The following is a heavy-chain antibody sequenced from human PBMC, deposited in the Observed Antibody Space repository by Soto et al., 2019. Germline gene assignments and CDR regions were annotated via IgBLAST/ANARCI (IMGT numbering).Heavy chain of an antibody. Sequence: QVQLQESGPGLVKPSQTLSLTCSVSGGSITSGGFYWSWIRQHPEKGLEWIAYIFHSGSTDYKPSLKSRIIISADTSKNQFSLKLTSVTAADTAVYYCVRGGIAGNWFDPWGQGTLVTVSS. D-gene: IGHD6-13*01. CDR2: IFHSGST. V-gene: IGHV4-31*03. J-gene: IGHJ5*02. CDR1: GGSITSGGFY. CDR3: VRGGIAGNWFDP.